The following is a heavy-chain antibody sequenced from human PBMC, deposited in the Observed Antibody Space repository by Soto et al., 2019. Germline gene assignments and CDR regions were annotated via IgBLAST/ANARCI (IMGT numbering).Heavy chain of an antibody. Sequence: ASVKVSCKASGYTFTSYGISWVRQAPGQGLEWMGWISAYNGNTNYAQKLQGRVTMTTDTSTSTAYMELRSLRSDDTAVYYCARVRVGATNSDDFDYWGQGTLVTVSS. D-gene: IGHD1-26*01. J-gene: IGHJ4*02. CDR1: GYTFTSYG. CDR3: ARVRVGATNSDDFDY. V-gene: IGHV1-18*01. CDR2: ISAYNGNT.